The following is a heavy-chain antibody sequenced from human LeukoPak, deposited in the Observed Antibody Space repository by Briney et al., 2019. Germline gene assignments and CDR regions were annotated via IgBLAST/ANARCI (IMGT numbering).Heavy chain of an antibody. Sequence: GSLRLSCAASGFTFSSYSMNWVRQAPGKGLEWISYITSSSSDIHYAESVKGRFTISRDNAKNSLYLQMDSLRDEDTAVYYCARSVTGQRAFDIWGQGTMVTVSS. CDR2: ITSSSSDI. CDR1: GFTFSSYS. CDR3: ARSVTGQRAFDI. V-gene: IGHV3-48*02. J-gene: IGHJ3*02. D-gene: IGHD6-19*01.